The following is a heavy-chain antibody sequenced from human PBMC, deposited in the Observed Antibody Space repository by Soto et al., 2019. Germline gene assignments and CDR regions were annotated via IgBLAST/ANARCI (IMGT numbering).Heavy chain of an antibody. CDR3: ARDVYYGSGIHLYFDY. V-gene: IGHV1-46*03. CDR2: INPSGGST. D-gene: IGHD3-10*01. Sequence: ASVKVSCKASGYTFTSYYMHWVRQAPGQGLEWMGIINPSGGSTSYAPKFQGRVTMTRDTSTGTVYMELSSLRSEDTAVYYCARDVYYGSGIHLYFDYWGQGTLVTVSS. CDR1: GYTFTSYY. J-gene: IGHJ4*02.